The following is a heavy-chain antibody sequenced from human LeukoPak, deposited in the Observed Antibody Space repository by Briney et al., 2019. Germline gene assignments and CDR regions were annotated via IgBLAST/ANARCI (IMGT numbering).Heavy chain of an antibody. Sequence: SETLSLTCSVSDDSITMYYWTWIRQPPGKGLEWIGYVDHTGSTNFNPSLNGRVSISRDTTKNLFSLRLRSVTAADTAVYYCARDSDTAMGYFDYWGQGTLVTVSS. D-gene: IGHD5-18*01. CDR1: DDSITMYY. CDR3: ARDSDTAMGYFDY. J-gene: IGHJ4*02. CDR2: VDHTGST. V-gene: IGHV4-59*12.